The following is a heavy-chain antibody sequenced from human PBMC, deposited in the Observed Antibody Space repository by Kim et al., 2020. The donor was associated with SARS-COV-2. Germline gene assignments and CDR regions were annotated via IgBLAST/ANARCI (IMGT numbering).Heavy chain of an antibody. D-gene: IGHD6-19*01. CDR1: GFTFSSYS. V-gene: IGHV3-21*01. J-gene: IGHJ6*02. CDR3: ARDDTILAVAGTGELTPGYYGMDV. CDR2: ISSSSSYI. Sequence: GGSLRLSCAASGFTFSSYSMNWVRQAPGKGLEWVSSISSSSSYIYYADSVKGRFTISRDNAKNSLYLQMNSLRAEDTAVYYCARDDTILAVAGTGELTPGYYGMDVWGQGTTVTVSS.